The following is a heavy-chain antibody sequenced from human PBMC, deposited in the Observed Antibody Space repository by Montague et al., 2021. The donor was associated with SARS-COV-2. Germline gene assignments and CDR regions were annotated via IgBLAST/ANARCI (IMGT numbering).Heavy chain of an antibody. Sequence: PALVKPTQTLTLTCTFSGFSLSTSGMCVSWIRQPTGKALEWLALIDWDDDKYYSTSLKTRLTISKDTSKNQVVLTMTNMDPVDTATYYCARIWGATRGDAFDIWGQGTIVIVSS. CDR1: GFSLSTSGMC. CDR3: ARIWGATRGDAFDI. V-gene: IGHV2-70*01. CDR2: IDWDDDK. J-gene: IGHJ3*02. D-gene: IGHD1-26*01.